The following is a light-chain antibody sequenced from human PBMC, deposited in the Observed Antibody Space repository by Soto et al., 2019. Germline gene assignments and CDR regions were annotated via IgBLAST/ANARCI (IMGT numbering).Light chain of an antibody. CDR2: GAS. CDR3: QHYYGAPWA. CDR1: QGINNY. V-gene: IGKV1-27*01. J-gene: IGKJ1*01. Sequence: DIQMTQSPSSLSTSVGDRVTITCRASQGINNYLAWYQQKVGRVPQLLIYGASTLHSGVPSRFSGSGSGTDFTPTIISLQPEDLATYFCQHYYGAPWAFGQGTKVDIK.